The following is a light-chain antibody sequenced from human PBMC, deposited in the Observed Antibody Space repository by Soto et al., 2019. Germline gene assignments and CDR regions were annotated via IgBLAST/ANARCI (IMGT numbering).Light chain of an antibody. V-gene: IGKV3-20*01. J-gene: IGKJ5*01. CDR3: QLYGISPQ. CDR2: ASS. Sequence: EILLTQSPGTLSLSPGERATLSCKTSQTSGSNFLAWYQHKPGQAPRLLIYASSNRATGIPDRFSGSASGPDFTLTINRLEPEDFAVYYCQLYGISPQFGQGTRLEIK. CDR1: QTSGSNF.